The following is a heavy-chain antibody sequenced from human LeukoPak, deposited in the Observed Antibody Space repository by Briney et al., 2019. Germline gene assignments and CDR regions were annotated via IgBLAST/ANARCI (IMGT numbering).Heavy chain of an antibody. CDR1: GGSLSGYY. J-gene: IGHJ6*01. Sequence: PSESLSLTCAVYGGSLSGYYWGWVRQPPGKGLEWIGEINHSGSTNSNPSLKGQVTISLAKPQNQFSLKLGAVTAADTAVYYCARERHQFDLGMDGCGEARTVT. CDR2: INHSGST. CDR3: ARERHQFDLGMDG. D-gene: IGHD5-24*01. V-gene: IGHV4-34*01.